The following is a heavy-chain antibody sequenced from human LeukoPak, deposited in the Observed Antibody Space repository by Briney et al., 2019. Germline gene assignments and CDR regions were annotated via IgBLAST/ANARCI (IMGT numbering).Heavy chain of an antibody. CDR1: GFTFSSYA. Sequence: QPGGSLRLSCAASGFTFSSYAMSWVRQAPGKGLEWVSVISGDGVRTYYADSVKGRFTISRDNSKNTLFLQMNSLRAEDTAVYYCAKRNSSGWFYFDSWGQGTLVTVSS. CDR2: ISGDGVRT. V-gene: IGHV3-23*01. CDR3: AKRNSSGWFYFDS. J-gene: IGHJ4*02. D-gene: IGHD6-19*01.